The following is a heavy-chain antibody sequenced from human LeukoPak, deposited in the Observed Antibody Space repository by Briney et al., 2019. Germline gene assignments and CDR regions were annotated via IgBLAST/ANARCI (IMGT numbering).Heavy chain of an antibody. CDR2: IWYEGSNK. D-gene: IGHD3-22*01. V-gene: IGHV3-33*01. CDR3: ARDPTYYDSSGYYPSYFDY. CDR1: GFTFSSYG. Sequence: GRSLRLSCAASGFTFSSYGMHWVRQAPGKGLEGVAVIWYEGSNKYYADSVKGRFTISRDNSKNTLYLQMNSLRAEDTAVYYCARDPTYYDSSGYYPSYFDYWGQGTLVTVSS. J-gene: IGHJ4*02.